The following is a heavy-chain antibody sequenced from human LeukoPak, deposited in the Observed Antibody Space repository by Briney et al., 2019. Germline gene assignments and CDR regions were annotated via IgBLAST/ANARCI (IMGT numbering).Heavy chain of an antibody. V-gene: IGHV1-2*02. D-gene: IGHD3-10*01. CDR3: ARAWLNYYGSGSYYRPDY. CDR1: GYTFTSYY. J-gene: IGHJ4*02. CDR2: INPNSGGT. Sequence: ASVKVSCKASGYTFTSYYMHWVRQAPGQGLEWMGWINPNSGGTNYAQKFQGRVTMTRDTSISTAYMELSRLRSDDTAVYYCARAWLNYYGSGSYYRPDYWGQGTLVTVSS.